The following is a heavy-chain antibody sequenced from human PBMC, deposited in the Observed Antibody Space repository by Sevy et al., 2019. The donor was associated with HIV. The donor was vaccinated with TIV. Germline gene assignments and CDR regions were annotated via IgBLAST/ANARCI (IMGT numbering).Heavy chain of an antibody. J-gene: IGHJ1*01. Sequence: ASVNVSCKTSGYTFTSYIISWVRQAPGQGLEWMGRISAYNGDTKYAQKLQGRVTMTTDTSTSTAYMELRSLKSDDTAVYYCARAPSGSQGPGQYFHHWGQGTLVTVSS. CDR3: ARAPSGSQGPGQYFHH. CDR2: ISAYNGDT. V-gene: IGHV1-18*01. D-gene: IGHD1-26*01. CDR1: GYTFTSYI.